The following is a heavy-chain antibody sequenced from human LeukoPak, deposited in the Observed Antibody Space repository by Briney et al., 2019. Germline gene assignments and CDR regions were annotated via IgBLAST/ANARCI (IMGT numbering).Heavy chain of an antibody. CDR2: INHSGST. CDR1: GGSISSSSYY. D-gene: IGHD5-12*01. Sequence: PSETLSLTCTVSGGSISSSSYYWSWIRQPPEKGLEWIGEINHSGSTNYNPSLKSRVTISADTSKNQFSLKLSSVTAADTAVYYCARVSGYDWESFYDYWGQGTLVTVSS. J-gene: IGHJ4*02. CDR3: ARVSGYDWESFYDY. V-gene: IGHV4-39*07.